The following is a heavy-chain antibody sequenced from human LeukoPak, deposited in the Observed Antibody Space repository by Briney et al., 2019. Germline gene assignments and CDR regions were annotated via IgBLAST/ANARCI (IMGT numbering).Heavy chain of an antibody. Sequence: SETLSLTCTVSGGSISSYYWSWTRQPPGKGLEWIGYIYYSGSTNYNPSLKSRVTISVDTSKNQFSLKLSSVTAADTAVYYCARFATESGSYQTFDYWGQGTLVTVST. CDR2: IYYSGST. V-gene: IGHV4-59*01. CDR3: ARFATESGSYQTFDY. CDR1: GGSISSYY. D-gene: IGHD1-26*01. J-gene: IGHJ4*02.